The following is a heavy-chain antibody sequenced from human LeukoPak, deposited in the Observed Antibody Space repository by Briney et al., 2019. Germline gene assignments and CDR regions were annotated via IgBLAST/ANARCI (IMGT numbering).Heavy chain of an antibody. Sequence: PGGSLRLSCAASGFTFSNAWMSWVRQAPGKGLEWVSTISYSGGTTYHTDSVKGRFTISRDISKNTVYLQMNSLKAEDTAVYHCAKDGVVRGLGPYYFASWGQGSLVTVSS. CDR2: ISYSGGTT. CDR1: GFTFSNAW. D-gene: IGHD3-10*01. CDR3: AKDGVVRGLGPYYFAS. V-gene: IGHV3-23*01. J-gene: IGHJ4*02.